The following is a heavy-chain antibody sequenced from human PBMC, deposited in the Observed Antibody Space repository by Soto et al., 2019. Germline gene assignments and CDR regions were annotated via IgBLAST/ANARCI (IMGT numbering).Heavy chain of an antibody. CDR3: ARIALEYSSRSWFDP. CDR2: ISWNSGSI. D-gene: IGHD6-6*01. V-gene: IGHV3-9*01. J-gene: IGHJ5*02. Sequence: EVQLVESGGGLVQPGRSLRLSCAASGFTFDDYAMHWVRPAPGKGLEWVSGISWNSGSIGYADSVKGRFTISRDNAKNSLYLQMNGLRAEDTALYYCARIALEYSSRSWFDPWGQGTLVTVSS. CDR1: GFTFDDYA.